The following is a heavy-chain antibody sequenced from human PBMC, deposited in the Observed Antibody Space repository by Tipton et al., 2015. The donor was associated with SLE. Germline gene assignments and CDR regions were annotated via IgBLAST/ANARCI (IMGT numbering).Heavy chain of an antibody. D-gene: IGHD1-7*01. V-gene: IGHV1-18*01. CDR2: ISAYNGNT. CDR3: ARGIGRESTTGTTDYYYGMDV. Sequence: QVQLVQSGAEVKKPGASVKVSCKASGYTFTSYGISWVRQAPGQGLEWMGWISAYNGNTNYAQKLQGRVTMTTDTSTSTAYMELRSLRSDDTAVYYGARGIGRESTTGTTDYYYGMDVWGQGTTVTVSS. CDR1: GYTFTSYG. J-gene: IGHJ6*02.